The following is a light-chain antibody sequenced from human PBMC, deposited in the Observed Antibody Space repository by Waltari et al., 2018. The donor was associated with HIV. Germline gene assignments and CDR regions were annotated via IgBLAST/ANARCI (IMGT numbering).Light chain of an antibody. J-gene: IGLJ1*01. CDR3: VGWDSSLSAYV. CDR2: KNY. CDR1: SSNIGNDN. V-gene: IGLV1-47*01. Sequence: QSVLTQPPSASGTPGQTVTISCSGGSSNIGNDNVYWYQQLPGMTPKLLIQKNYVRPSGVPDRFAGSKSGTSASLAISGLRSEDEADYYCVGWDSSLSAYVFGAGTKVTVL.